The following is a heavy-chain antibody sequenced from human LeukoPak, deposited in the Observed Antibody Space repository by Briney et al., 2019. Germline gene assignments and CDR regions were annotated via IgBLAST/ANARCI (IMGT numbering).Heavy chain of an antibody. CDR1: GYFISSGYY. D-gene: IGHD5-12*01. CDR3: ARLVRSGLDCDY. Sequence: KSSETLSLTCAVSGYFISSGYYWGWIRPRPGKGLEWIGSIYHSGSTDYNPSLKSRVTMSVDTSRNQFSLKLSSVTAADTAVYYCARLVRSGLDCDYWGQGTLVIVSS. CDR2: IYHSGST. V-gene: IGHV4-38-2*01. J-gene: IGHJ4*02.